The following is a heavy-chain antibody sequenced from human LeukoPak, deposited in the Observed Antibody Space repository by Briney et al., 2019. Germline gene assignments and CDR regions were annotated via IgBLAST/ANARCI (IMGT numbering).Heavy chain of an antibody. CDR3: AKDISATSGWYGY. D-gene: IGHD6-19*01. CDR1: GFTFDDYA. CDR2: ISGDGGST. V-gene: IGHV3-43*02. J-gene: IGHJ4*02. Sequence: PGGSLRLSCAVSGFTFDDYAMHWVRHAPGKGLEWVSLISGDGGSTYYADSVKGRFTISRDNSKNSLYQQMNSLRTEDTALYYCAKDISATSGWYGYWGQGTLVTVSS.